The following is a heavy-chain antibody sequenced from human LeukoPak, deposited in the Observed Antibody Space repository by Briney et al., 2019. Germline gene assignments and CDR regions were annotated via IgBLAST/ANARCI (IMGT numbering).Heavy chain of an antibody. CDR2: IYHSGST. D-gene: IGHD3-22*01. CDR1: SGSISSSNW. J-gene: IGHJ4*02. Sequence: PSETLSLTCAVSSGSISSSNWWSWVRPPPGKGLEWIGEIYHSGSTIYNPSLKSRVTISVDKSKNQFSLKLSSVTAADTAVYYCASGSSGYLARGRSIDYWGQGTLVTVSS. V-gene: IGHV4-4*02. CDR3: ASGSSGYLARGRSIDY.